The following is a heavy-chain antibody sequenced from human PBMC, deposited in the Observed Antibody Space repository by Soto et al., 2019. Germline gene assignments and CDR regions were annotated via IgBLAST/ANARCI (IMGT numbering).Heavy chain of an antibody. V-gene: IGHV4-59*08. D-gene: IGHD5-12*01. CDR1: GGSIRDYY. Sequence: SETLSLTCTVSGGSIRDYYWSWIRQPPGKGLEWIGYIYYRGNTNYNPSFKSRVTISVDTSKNQFSLRLSSVTAADTAVYYCASILYEGALGGFDIWGQGTMVTVSS. CDR3: ASILYEGALGGFDI. J-gene: IGHJ3*02. CDR2: IYYRGNT.